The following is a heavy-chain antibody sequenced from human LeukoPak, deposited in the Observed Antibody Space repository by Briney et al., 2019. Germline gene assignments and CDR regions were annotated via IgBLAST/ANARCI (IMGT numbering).Heavy chain of an antibody. J-gene: IGHJ4*02. CDR1: GFTLNTYW. CDR3: ARDEDAF. Sequence: PGGSLRLSCAASGFTLNTYWMNWVRQAPGKGLEWVSYISSDSSTIFYADSVKGRFTISRDNVKNSLFLQLNSLRDEDTAVYYCARDEDAFGGQGTLVTVSS. V-gene: IGHV3-48*02. CDR2: ISSDSSTI.